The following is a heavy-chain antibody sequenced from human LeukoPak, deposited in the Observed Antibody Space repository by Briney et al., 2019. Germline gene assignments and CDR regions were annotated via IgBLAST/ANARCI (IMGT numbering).Heavy chain of an antibody. V-gene: IGHV4-39*07. CDR2: IYYSGST. D-gene: IGHD6-13*01. CDR1: GGSISSSSYY. J-gene: IGHJ4*02. CDR3: ARGGSIAAAGMDY. Sequence: PSETLSLTCTVSGGSISSSSYYWGWIRQPPGKGLEWIGSIYYSGSTYYNPSLKSRVTISVDTSKYQFSLKLSSVTAADTAVYYCARGGSIAAAGMDYWGQGTLVTVSS.